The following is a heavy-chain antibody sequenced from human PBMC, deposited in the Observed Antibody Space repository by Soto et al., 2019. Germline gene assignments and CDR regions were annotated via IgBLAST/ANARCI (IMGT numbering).Heavy chain of an antibody. CDR1: GGSFSGYY. Sequence: QVQLQQWGAGLLKPSETLSLTCAVYGGSFSGYYWSWIRQPPGKGLEWIGEINHSGSTNYNPSLKSRVTISVDTSKNQFSLKLSSVTAADTAVYYCARVRTGGTIFGLVIPFDYWGQGTLVTVSS. V-gene: IGHV4-34*01. CDR2: INHSGST. D-gene: IGHD3-3*01. J-gene: IGHJ4*02. CDR3: ARVRTGGTIFGLVIPFDY.